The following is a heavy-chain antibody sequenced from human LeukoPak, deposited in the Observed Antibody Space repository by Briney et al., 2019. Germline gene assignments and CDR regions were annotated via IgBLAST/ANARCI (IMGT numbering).Heavy chain of an antibody. CDR1: GGSISSGSYY. Sequence: SETLSLTCTVSGGSISSGSYYWSWIRQPAGKGLEWIGRIYTSGSTNYNPSLKSRVTISVDTSKNQFSLKLSSVTAADTAVYYCARGHPYSGYDGRGSTEFPYDPGWADYWGQGTLVTVSS. D-gene: IGHD5-12*01. CDR3: ARGHPYSGYDGRGSTEFPYDPGWADY. CDR2: IYTSGST. J-gene: IGHJ4*02. V-gene: IGHV4-61*02.